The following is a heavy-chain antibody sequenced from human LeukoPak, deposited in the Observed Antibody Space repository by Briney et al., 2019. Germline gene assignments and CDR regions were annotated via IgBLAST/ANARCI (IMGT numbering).Heavy chain of an antibody. Sequence: GGSLRLSCAASGFTFSSYAMSWVRQAPGKGLEWVSGIFASGYSTYYANSVKGRFTISRDNSNNTLYLQMNILRAEDTAVYYCAKLGGHPLHNYYVGVWGKGTTVAVSS. CDR1: GFTFSSYA. CDR2: IFASGYST. J-gene: IGHJ6*03. D-gene: IGHD3-16*01. CDR3: AKLGGHPLHNYYVGV. V-gene: IGHV3-23*01.